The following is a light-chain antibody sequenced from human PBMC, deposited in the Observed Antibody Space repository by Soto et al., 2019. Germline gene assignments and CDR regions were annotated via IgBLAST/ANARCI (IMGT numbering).Light chain of an antibody. CDR2: RAS. Sequence: DIQMTQSPSTLSASVGDRVIITCRASQSISSWLAWYQQKPGKAPDLLIYRASTLKTGIPSRFSGSGSGTEFTLTISNLQPDDFATYYCQQYDRASWTFGPGTKVKIK. J-gene: IGKJ1*01. CDR3: QQYDRASWT. CDR1: QSISSW. V-gene: IGKV1-5*03.